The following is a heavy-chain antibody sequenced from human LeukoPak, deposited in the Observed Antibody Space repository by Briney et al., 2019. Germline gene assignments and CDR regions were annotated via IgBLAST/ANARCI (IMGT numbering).Heavy chain of an antibody. CDR1: GYTFTSYY. CDR2: INPSGGST. CDR3: ARSLTMVRGVIIIGY. D-gene: IGHD3-10*01. Sequence: ASVKVSCKASGYTFTSYYMHWVRQAPGQGLEWMGIINPSGGSTSYAQKFQGRVTMTRDTSTSTVYMELSSLRSEDTAVYYCARSLTMVRGVIIIGYWGQGTLVTVSS. V-gene: IGHV1-46*01. J-gene: IGHJ4*02.